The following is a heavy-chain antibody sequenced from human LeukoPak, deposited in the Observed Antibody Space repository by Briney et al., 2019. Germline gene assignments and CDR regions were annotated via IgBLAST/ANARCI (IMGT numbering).Heavy chain of an antibody. CDR3: ARGALFGGGFDY. Sequence: SGTLSLTCAVSGGSISSSNWWSGGRQPRGKGLEWIGEIYHSGRTNYNPSLKRRVTISVDKSKNPFSLKLSSVTAADTAVYYCARGALFGGGFDYWGQGTLVTVSS. CDR1: GGSISSSNW. CDR2: IYHSGRT. J-gene: IGHJ4*02. V-gene: IGHV4-4*02. D-gene: IGHD3-10*01.